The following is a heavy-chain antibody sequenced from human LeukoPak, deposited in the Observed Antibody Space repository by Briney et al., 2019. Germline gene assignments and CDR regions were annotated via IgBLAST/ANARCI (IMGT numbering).Heavy chain of an antibody. CDR3: AKDMGYCSSTSCSYYYYGMDV. Sequence: QPGGSLRLSCAASGFTFDDYAMHWVRQAPGKGLEWVSGISWNSGSIGYADSVKGRFTISRDNAKNSLYLQMNSLRAEDTALYYCAKDMGYCSSTSCSYYYYGMDVWGQGTTVTVS. CDR1: GFTFDDYA. V-gene: IGHV3-9*01. J-gene: IGHJ6*02. CDR2: ISWNSGSI. D-gene: IGHD2-2*01.